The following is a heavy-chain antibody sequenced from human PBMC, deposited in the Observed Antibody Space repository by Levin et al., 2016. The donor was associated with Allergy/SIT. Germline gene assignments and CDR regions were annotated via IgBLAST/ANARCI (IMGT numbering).Heavy chain of an antibody. CDR2: IYYTGNT. J-gene: IGHJ3*01. V-gene: IGHV4-59*13. Sequence: SETLSLTCTVSGASINSYYWSWVRQPPVKGLEWIGYIYYTGNTNYNPSLKSRVTISVDTSKNQFSLKLNSVTAADTAMYYCARGQGIAAGFWGQGTMVTVSS. D-gene: IGHD6-25*01. CDR1: GASINSYY. CDR3: ARGQGIAAGF.